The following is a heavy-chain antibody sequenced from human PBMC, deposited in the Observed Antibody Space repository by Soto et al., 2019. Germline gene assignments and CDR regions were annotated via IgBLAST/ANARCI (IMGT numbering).Heavy chain of an antibody. CDR1: GYTFTSYY. CDR3: ARAVAARPRVVSVWFDP. Sequence: GASVKVSCKASGYTFTSYYMHWVRQAPGQGLEWMGIINPSGGSTSYAQKFQGRVTMTRDTSTSTAYMELRSLRSDDTAVYYCARAVAARPRVVSVWFDPWGQGTLVTVSS. D-gene: IGHD6-6*01. CDR2: INPSGGST. J-gene: IGHJ5*02. V-gene: IGHV1-46*01.